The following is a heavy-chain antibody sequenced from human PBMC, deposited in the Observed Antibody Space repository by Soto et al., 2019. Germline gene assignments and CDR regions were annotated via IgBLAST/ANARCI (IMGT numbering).Heavy chain of an antibody. Sequence: QVQLVESGGGVVQPGRSLRLSCAASGFTFSSYSMHWVRQAPGKGLEWVAVISYDGSKKYYADSVKGRFTISRDNSKNTLYLQMNSLRAEDTAVFHCAREYDSTDDAFDYWGQGTPVTVSS. J-gene: IGHJ4*02. V-gene: IGHV3-30-3*01. CDR3: AREYDSTDDAFDY. CDR1: GFTFSSYS. CDR2: ISYDGSKK. D-gene: IGHD3-22*01.